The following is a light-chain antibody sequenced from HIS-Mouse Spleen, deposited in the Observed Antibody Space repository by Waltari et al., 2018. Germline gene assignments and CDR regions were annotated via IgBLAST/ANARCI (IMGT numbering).Light chain of an antibody. Sequence: QSALTQPASVSGSPGQSITISCTGTSSDVGSYNLVSWYQQHPRKAPKLMIYEGSKRPSGVSNRFSCSKSGNTASLTISGLQAEDEADYYCCSYAGSSTWVFGGGTKLTVL. V-gene: IGLV2-23*01. CDR3: CSYAGSSTWV. CDR1: SSDVGSYNL. CDR2: EGS. J-gene: IGLJ3*02.